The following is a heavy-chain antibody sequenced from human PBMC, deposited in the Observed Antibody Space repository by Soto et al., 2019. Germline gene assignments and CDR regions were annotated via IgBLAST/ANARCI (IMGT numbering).Heavy chain of an antibody. CDR3: ASTSYCNGSSCYSRHYYGMDV. D-gene: IGHD2-2*01. CDR2: ITPFVDTS. CDR1: GGTFSKYS. J-gene: IGHJ6*02. V-gene: IGHV1-69*06. Sequence: QVRLVQSGAEVKKPGSSVKVSCKVSGGTFSKYSLSWVRQTPGQGLEWMGGITPFVDTSNYAQRFLGRVTITADKSTNTALLEVSGLKSEDTALYFCASTSYCNGSSCYSRHYYGMDVWGQGTTVTVSS.